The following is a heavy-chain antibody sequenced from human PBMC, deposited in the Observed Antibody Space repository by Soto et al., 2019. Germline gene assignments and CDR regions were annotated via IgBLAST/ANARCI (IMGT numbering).Heavy chain of an antibody. CDR1: GFSFNDAW. CDR3: AKDTFRGEGCFDS. D-gene: IGHD3-16*01. V-gene: IGHV3-15*01. CDR2: IKTITEGETA. Sequence: EVQLVESGGGLVKPGGFLRLSCAASGFSFNDAWVSWVRQAPGKGLEWVGHIKTITEGETADYAAPVKDRFVISRDASKISLFLQMNSLNTEDTAVYYCAKDTFRGEGCFDSWGQGALVTVSS. J-gene: IGHJ4*02.